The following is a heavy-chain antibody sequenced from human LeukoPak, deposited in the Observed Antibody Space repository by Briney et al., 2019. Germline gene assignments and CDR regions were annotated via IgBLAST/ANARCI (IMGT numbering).Heavy chain of an antibody. V-gene: IGHV3-43*02. CDR2: ISGDGGST. CDR3: AKDGSGWFEAETSSYYYCYMDV. CDR1: GFTFDDYA. J-gene: IGHJ6*03. D-gene: IGHD6-19*01. Sequence: PGRSLRLSCAASGFTFDDYAMHWVRQAPGKGLELVSLISGDGGSTYYADSVKGRFTISRDNSKNSLYLQMNSLRTEDTALYYCAKDGSGWFEAETSSYYYCYMDVWGKGTTVTVSS.